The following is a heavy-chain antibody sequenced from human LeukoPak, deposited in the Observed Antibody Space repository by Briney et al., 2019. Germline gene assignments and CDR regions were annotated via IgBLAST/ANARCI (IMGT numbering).Heavy chain of an antibody. CDR3: AFRSCSGGSCPPGYFYA. V-gene: IGHV4-39*07. D-gene: IGHD2-15*01. CDR2: INYGGST. CDR1: GVSTSSSSHY. Sequence: PSETLSLTCIVSGVSTSSSSHYWGWVRHPPGQGLEWIGSINYGGSTYYNPSIKSRVTLSLDTSKNWLSVWLVSVTAADTALFSCAFRSCSGGSCPPGYFYAWGQGKLVTVSS. J-gene: IGHJ4*02.